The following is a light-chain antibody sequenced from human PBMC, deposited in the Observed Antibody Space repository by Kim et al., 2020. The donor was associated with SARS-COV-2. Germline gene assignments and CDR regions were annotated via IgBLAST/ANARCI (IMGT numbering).Light chain of an antibody. Sequence: SSELTQDPAVSVALGQAVRITCQGDSLRTYYASWYQQKPGQAPVLVIYGQNDRPSGIPDRFSGSSSGNTASLTITGAQAEDEADYYCFSLDSTTHQWVFGGGTLLTVL. CDR1: SLRTYY. CDR3: FSLDSTTHQWV. J-gene: IGLJ3*02. V-gene: IGLV3-19*01. CDR2: GQN.